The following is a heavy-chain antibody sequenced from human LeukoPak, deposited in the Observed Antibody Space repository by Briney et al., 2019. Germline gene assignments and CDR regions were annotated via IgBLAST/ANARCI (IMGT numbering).Heavy chain of an antibody. CDR1: GYTFTNYW. CDR3: ARQGVRGVLKINWFDR. V-gene: IGHV5-51*01. Sequence: GESLKISCKGSGYTFTNYWIGWVRQMPGKGLEWMGIIYPGDSDTRYSPSFQGQVTISADKSISTAYLQWSSLKASDTAVYYCARQGVRGVLKINWFDRWGQGTLVTVSS. D-gene: IGHD3-10*01. J-gene: IGHJ5*02. CDR2: IYPGDSDT.